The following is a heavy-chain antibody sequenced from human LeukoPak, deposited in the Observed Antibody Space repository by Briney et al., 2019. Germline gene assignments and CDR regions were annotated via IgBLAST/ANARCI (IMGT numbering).Heavy chain of an antibody. V-gene: IGHV4-34*01. D-gene: IGHD5-12*01. CDR3: ARAVWWLRHEFFDY. CDR2: INHSGST. CDR1: GGSFSGYY. Sequence: SETLSLTCAVYGGSFSGYYWSWICQPPGNGLEWIGEINHSGSTNYNPSLKSRVTISVDTSKNQFSLKLSSVTAADTAVYYCARAVWWLRHEFFDYWGQGTLVTVSS. J-gene: IGHJ4*02.